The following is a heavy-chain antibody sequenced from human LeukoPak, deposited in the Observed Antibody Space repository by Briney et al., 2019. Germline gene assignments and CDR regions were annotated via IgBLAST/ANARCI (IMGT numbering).Heavy chain of an antibody. V-gene: IGHV1-18*01. Sequence: AASVKVSCKASGYTFTSYGISWVRQAPGQGLEWMGWISAYSGNTNYAQKLQGRVTVTTDTSTSTAYMELRSLRSDDTAVYYCARKYYYDSELDYWGQGTLVTVSS. CDR3: ARKYYYDSELDY. CDR1: GYTFTSYG. D-gene: IGHD3-22*01. J-gene: IGHJ4*02. CDR2: ISAYSGNT.